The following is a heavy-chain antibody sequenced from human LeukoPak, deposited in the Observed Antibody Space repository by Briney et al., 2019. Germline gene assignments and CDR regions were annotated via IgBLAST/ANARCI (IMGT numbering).Heavy chain of an antibody. Sequence: PGGSLRLSCAASGFTFSSYGMHWVRQAPGKGLEWVAVIWYDGSNKYYADSVKGRFTISRDNPKNTLYLQMNSLRAEDAAVYYCAKDPRGSYSRDYYYYMDVWGKGTTVTVSS. J-gene: IGHJ6*03. CDR2: IWYDGSNK. CDR1: GFTFSSYG. D-gene: IGHD1-26*01. V-gene: IGHV3-33*06. CDR3: AKDPRGSYSRDYYYYMDV.